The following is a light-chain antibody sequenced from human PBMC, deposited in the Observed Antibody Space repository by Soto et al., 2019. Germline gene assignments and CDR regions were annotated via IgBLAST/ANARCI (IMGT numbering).Light chain of an antibody. CDR3: QQYGSSPTWT. CDR1: QSVSSSY. CDR2: GAS. V-gene: IGKV3-20*01. J-gene: IGKJ1*01. Sequence: EHVFTQSPFTLSLSPGERATLSFRAIQSVSSSYLAWYQQKTGQAPRLLIYGASSRATGIPDRFSGSGSGTDFTLTISRLEPEDFAVYYCQQYGSSPTWTFGQGTKVDIK.